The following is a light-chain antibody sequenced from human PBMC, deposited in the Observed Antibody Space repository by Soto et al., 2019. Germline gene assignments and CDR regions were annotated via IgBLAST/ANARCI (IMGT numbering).Light chain of an antibody. CDR2: GAS. V-gene: IGKV3-20*01. CDR3: QPYGTSPLFT. CDR1: QRVSSSS. J-gene: IGKJ3*01. Sequence: EIVLTQSPGTLSLSPGERATLSCRASQRVSSSSLAWYQQQPGQAPRLLIYGASSRATGIPDRFSGSGSRTHFTLTIRRLEPEDLAVYCWQPYGTSPLFTFGPGTKVDIK.